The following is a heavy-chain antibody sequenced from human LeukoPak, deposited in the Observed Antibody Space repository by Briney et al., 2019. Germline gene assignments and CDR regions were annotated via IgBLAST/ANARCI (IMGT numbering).Heavy chain of an antibody. V-gene: IGHV3-73*01. CDR3: TTPYFFDNSTPQPPGY. J-gene: IGHJ4*02. CDR1: GFTFSGSA. CDR2: IRSKGNSYAT. D-gene: IGHD3-22*01. Sequence: GGSLRLSCAASGFTFSGSAMHWVRQASGKGLEWVGRIRSKGNSYATEYAASVKGRFTISRDDSKNMAYLQMNSLKTEDTAVYYCTTPYFFDNSTPQPPGYWGQGTLVTVSS.